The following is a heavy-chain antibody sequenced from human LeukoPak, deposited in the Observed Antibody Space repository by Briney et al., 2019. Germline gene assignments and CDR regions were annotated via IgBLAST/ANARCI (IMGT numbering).Heavy chain of an antibody. J-gene: IGHJ6*03. CDR2: INPSGGST. D-gene: IGHD3-10*01. CDR3: ARGPSITMVRGGQWYYYMDV. Sequence: ASVKVSCKASGYTFTRYYMHWVRQAPGQGLEWMGIINPSGGSTNYAQKFQGRVTMTRDTSTNTVYMELSSLRSEDTAVYYCARGPSITMVRGGQWYYYMDVWGKGTTVTISS. V-gene: IGHV1-46*01. CDR1: GYTFTRYY.